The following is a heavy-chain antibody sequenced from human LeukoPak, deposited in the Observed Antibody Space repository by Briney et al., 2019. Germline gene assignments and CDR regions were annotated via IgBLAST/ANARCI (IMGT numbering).Heavy chain of an antibody. D-gene: IGHD1-26*01. V-gene: IGHV4-4*07. CDR1: GGSISGLY. Sequence: TQTLSLTCTVSGGSISGLYWSWIRQPAGKGLAWIGRIYTGGGTNYNPSLKSRVSMSVDTSKNQFSLKLNSVTAADTAVYFCARDVGFTKDWGQGTLVTVSS. CDR3: ARDVGFTKD. CDR2: IYTGGGT. J-gene: IGHJ4*02.